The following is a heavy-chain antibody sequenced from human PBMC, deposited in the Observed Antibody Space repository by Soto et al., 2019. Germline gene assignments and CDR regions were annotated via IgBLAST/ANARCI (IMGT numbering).Heavy chain of an antibody. CDR1: GYSFTSYG. J-gene: IGHJ5*02. CDR2: INAANGDT. CDR3: VRRHVSATGIDWFDP. D-gene: IGHD6-13*01. Sequence: ASVKVSCKASGYSFTSYGIHWVRQAPGQRLEWMGWINAANGDTKYSPKFQGRVTITRDTSASTAYMELSSLRSEDTAVYYCVRRHVSATGIDWFDPWGQGTLVTVS. V-gene: IGHV1-3*01.